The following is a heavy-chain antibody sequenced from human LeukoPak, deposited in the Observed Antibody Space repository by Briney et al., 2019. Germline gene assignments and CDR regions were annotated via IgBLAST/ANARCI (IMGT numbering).Heavy chain of an antibody. CDR1: QFIFSTYA. CDR3: ALNPYCSGGSCLEH. V-gene: IGHV3-23*01. J-gene: IGHJ5*02. Sequence: GGSLRLSCAASQFIFSTYAMSWVRQPPGKGLEWVSGITSSGGSTYYADSVRGRFTISRDNSKNTLYLQMNSLRAEDTAVYYCALNPYCSGGSCLEHWGQGTLVTVSS. D-gene: IGHD2-15*01. CDR2: ITSSGGST.